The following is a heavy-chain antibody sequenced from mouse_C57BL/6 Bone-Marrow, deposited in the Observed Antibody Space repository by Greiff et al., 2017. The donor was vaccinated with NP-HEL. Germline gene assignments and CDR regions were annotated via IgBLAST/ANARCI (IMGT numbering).Heavy chain of an antibody. J-gene: IGHJ1*03. CDR3: ARGGAVVAEPYWYCEV. V-gene: IGHV14-3*01. D-gene: IGHD1-1*01. Sequence: VQLQQSVAELVRPGASVKLSCTASGFNIKNTYMHWVKQRPEQGLEWIGRIDPANGNTKYAPKFQGKATITADTSSNTAYLQLSSLTAEDTAIYCCARGGAVVAEPYWYCEVWGTGTTVTVSS. CDR2: IDPANGNT. CDR1: GFNIKNTY.